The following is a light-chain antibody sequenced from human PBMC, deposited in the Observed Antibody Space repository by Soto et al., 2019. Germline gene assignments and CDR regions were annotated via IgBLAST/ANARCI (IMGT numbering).Light chain of an antibody. CDR2: EVS. V-gene: IGLV2-8*01. J-gene: IGLJ1*01. Sequence: QSALTQPPSASGSPGQSVTISCTGTSSDVGAYNYVSWYQQHPGKAPKLLIYEVSQRPSGVPDRFSGSKSANTASLTVSGLQPEDEADYYCSSYANTNNLLYVFGTGTKV. CDR1: SSDVGAYNY. CDR3: SSYANTNNLLYV.